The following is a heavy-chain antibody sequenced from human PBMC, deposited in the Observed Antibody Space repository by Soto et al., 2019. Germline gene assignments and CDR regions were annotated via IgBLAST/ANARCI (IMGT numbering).Heavy chain of an antibody. CDR1: RGTFSSYA. CDR3: ARALVGATLIGLAFDI. Sequence: SVKVSCKASRGTFSSYAISWVRQAPGQGLEWMGGIIPIFGTANYAQKFQGRVTITADESTSTAYMELSSLRSEDTAVYYCARALVGATLIGLAFDIWGQGTMVTVSS. CDR2: IIPIFGTA. V-gene: IGHV1-69*13. D-gene: IGHD1-26*01. J-gene: IGHJ3*02.